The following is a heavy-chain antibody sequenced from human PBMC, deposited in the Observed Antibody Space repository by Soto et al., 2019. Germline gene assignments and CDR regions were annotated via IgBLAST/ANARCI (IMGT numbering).Heavy chain of an antibody. CDR1: GYTFTAYY. J-gene: IGHJ6*02. CDR3: ARQGSGSEYPQYFYYGMDV. CDR2: INPNSGVA. D-gene: IGHD5-12*01. V-gene: IGHV1-2*02. Sequence: QVQLVQSGAEVEKPGASVKVSCKTSGYTFTAYYIHWVRQAPGQGLEWMGWINPNSGVANYAQNFQGRVTMTRDTSISTVYMELSKMRSEDTTVYYCARQGSGSEYPQYFYYGMDVWGQGTMVAASS.